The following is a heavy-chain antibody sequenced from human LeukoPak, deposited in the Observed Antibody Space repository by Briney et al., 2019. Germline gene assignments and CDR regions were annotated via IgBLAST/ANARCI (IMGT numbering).Heavy chain of an antibody. J-gene: IGHJ5*02. Sequence: ASVKVSCKASGGTLSSYAISWVRQAPGQGLEWMGGIIPIFGTANYAQKFQGRVTITTDESMSTAYMELSSLRSEDTAVYYCGYSSSRLDGWLDPWGQGTLVTVSS. CDR1: GGTLSSYA. CDR3: GYSSSRLDGWLDP. D-gene: IGHD6-6*01. V-gene: IGHV1-69*05. CDR2: IIPIFGTA.